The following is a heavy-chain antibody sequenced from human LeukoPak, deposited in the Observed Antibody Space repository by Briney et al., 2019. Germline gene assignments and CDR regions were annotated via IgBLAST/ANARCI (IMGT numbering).Heavy chain of an antibody. CDR1: GITLSNYG. J-gene: IGHJ4*02. D-gene: IGHD3-22*01. CDR2: ISGSGGGT. Sequence: GGSLRLSCAVSGITLSNYGMSWVRQAPGKGLEWVAGISGSGGGTNYADSVKGRFTISRDNAKNILYLQLNNLRAEDTAVYFCAKRGVVIRVILVGFHKEAYYFDSWGQGALVTVSS. V-gene: IGHV3-23*01. CDR3: AKRGVVIRVILVGFHKEAYYFDS.